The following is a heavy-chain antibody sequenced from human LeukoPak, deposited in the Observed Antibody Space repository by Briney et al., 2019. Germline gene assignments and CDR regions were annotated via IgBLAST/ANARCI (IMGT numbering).Heavy chain of an antibody. CDR1: GGSISSYY. V-gene: IGHV4-59*12. J-gene: IGHJ4*02. D-gene: IGHD1-26*01. CDR2: IHYSGST. Sequence: SETLSLTCTVSGGSISSYYWSWIRQPPGKGLEWIGYIHYSGSTNYNPSLKSRVTISVDTSKNQFSLKLSSVTAADTAVYYCARRMEWEPYFDYWGQGTLVTVSS. CDR3: ARRMEWEPYFDY.